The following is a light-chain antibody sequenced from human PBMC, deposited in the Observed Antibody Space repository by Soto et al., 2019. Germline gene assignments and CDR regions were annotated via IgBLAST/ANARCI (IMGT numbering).Light chain of an antibody. Sequence: QSALTQPASVSGSPGQSITISCTGTSSDVGGYNYVSWYQQYPGKAPKLMIYEVTNRPSGVSNRFSGSKSGNTASLSISGLQAEDEADYYCYSYSYTSRSARVFGTGTKVTVL. J-gene: IGLJ1*01. CDR1: SSDVGGYNY. CDR2: EVT. CDR3: YSYSYTSRSARV. V-gene: IGLV2-14*01.